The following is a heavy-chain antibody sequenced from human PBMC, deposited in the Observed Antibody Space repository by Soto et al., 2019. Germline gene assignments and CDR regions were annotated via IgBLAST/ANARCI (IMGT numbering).Heavy chain of an antibody. V-gene: IGHV1-69*01. Sequence: QVQLVQSGAEVKKPGSSVKVSCKASGGTFSSYAISWVRQAPGQGLEWMGGIIPIFGTANYAQKFQGRVTITADESTSTAYMELSRLTSDDTAVYYCARGGLIFGGVKIPFEYWGQGTLVAV. CDR1: GGTFSSYA. J-gene: IGHJ4*02. D-gene: IGHD3-3*01. CDR3: ARGGLIFGGVKIPFEY. CDR2: IIPIFGTA.